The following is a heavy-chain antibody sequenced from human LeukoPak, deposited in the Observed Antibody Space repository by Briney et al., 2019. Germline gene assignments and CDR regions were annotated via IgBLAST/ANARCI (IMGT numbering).Heavy chain of an antibody. CDR1: GFTFSSYS. J-gene: IGHJ3*02. CDR2: ISSSSSYI. V-gene: IGHV3-21*01. D-gene: IGHD2-2*01. CDR3: AREIFCSSTSCYWWSALDI. Sequence: VGSLRLSCAASGFTFSSYSMNWVRQAPGKGLEWVSSISSSSSYIYYADSVKGRFTISRDNAKNSLYLQMNSLRAEDTAVYYCAREIFCSSTSCYWWSALDIWGQGTMVTVSS.